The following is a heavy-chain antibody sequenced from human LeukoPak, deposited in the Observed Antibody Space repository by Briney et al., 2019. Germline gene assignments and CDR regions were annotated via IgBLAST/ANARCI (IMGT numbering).Heavy chain of an antibody. CDR3: AKAYIVGAKAGFDY. J-gene: IGHJ4*02. V-gene: IGHV1-24*01. CDR2: FDPEDGET. Sequence: ASVKVSCKVSGYTLTELSMHWVRQAPGKGLEWMGGFDPEDGETIYAQKFQGRVTMTEDTSTDTAYMELSSLRSEDTAVYYCAKAYIVGAKAGFDYWGQGTLVTVSS. D-gene: IGHD1-26*01. CDR1: GYTLTELS.